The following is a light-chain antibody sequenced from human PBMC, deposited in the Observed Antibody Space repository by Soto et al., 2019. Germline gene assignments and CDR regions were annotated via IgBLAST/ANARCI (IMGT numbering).Light chain of an antibody. V-gene: IGLV2-14*01. CDR1: NSDVGGYNY. CDR3: SSYTTTSTLYV. J-gene: IGLJ1*01. CDR2: EVF. Sequence: QSALTQPASVSGSPGQSITIPCTGTNSDVGGYNYVSWYQHHPGKAPKLMIYEVFNRPSGVSSRFSGSKSGSTASLTISGLQADDEADYYCSSYTTTSTLYVFGTGTKVTVL.